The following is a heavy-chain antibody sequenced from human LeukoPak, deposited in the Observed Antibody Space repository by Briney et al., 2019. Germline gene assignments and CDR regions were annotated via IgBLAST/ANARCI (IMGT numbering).Heavy chain of an antibody. J-gene: IGHJ4*02. CDR3: GRPYDTRGYFPDY. Sequence: PGGSLRLSCAASGFTISNYAMSWVRQAPGKGLEWVSVISGSGGTTYYADSVKGRFTISRDSSKNTLYLQINSLRAEDTAVYYCGRPYDTRGYFPDYWGQGTLVTVSS. V-gene: IGHV3-23*01. CDR2: ISGSGGTT. CDR1: GFTISNYA. D-gene: IGHD3-22*01.